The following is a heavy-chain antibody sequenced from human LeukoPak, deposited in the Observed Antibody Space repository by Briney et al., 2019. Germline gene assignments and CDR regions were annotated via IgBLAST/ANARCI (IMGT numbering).Heavy chain of an antibody. V-gene: IGHV3-48*04. D-gene: IGHD3-10*01. CDR2: ISSSSSTI. CDR1: GFTFSSYS. J-gene: IGHJ4*02. Sequence: GGSLRLSCAASGFTFSSYSMNWVRQAPGKGLEWVSYISSSSSTIYYADSVKGRFTISRDSAKNSLYLQMNSLRAEDTAVYYCARGEWDGSGSYYSYYFDYWGQGTLVTVSS. CDR3: ARGEWDGSGSYYSYYFDY.